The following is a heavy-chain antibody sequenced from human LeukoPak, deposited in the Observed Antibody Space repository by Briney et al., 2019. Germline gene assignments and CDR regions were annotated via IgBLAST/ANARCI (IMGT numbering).Heavy chain of an antibody. CDR1: GGSFSSYY. J-gene: IGHJ5*02. V-gene: IGHV4-39*01. D-gene: IGHD3-10*01. Sequence: PSETLSLTCAVYGGSFSSYYWGWIRQPPGKGLEWIGSFYYSGSTYYNPSLKSRVTISVDTSKNQFSLKLSSLTAADTAVYYCARHERSSITMIRGVKPKKWFDPWGQGTLVTVSS. CDR3: ARHERSSITMIRGVKPKKWFDP. CDR2: FYYSGST.